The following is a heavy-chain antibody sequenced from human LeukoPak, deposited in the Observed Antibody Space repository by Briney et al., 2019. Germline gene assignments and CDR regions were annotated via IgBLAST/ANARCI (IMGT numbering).Heavy chain of an antibody. CDR3: ARDYGDIPPDWHYDL. CDR2: IYYSGST. D-gene: IGHD4-17*01. V-gene: IGHV4-39*07. J-gene: IGHJ2*01. CDR1: GGSISSSSYY. Sequence: PSETLSLTCTVSGGSISSSSYYWGWIRQPPGKGLEWIGSIYYSGSTYYNPSLKSRVTISVDTSKNQFSLRLRSVTAADTAVYYCARDYGDIPPDWHYDLWGRGTLVTVSS.